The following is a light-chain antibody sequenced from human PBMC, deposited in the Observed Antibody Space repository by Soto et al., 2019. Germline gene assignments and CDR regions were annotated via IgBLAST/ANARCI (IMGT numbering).Light chain of an antibody. J-gene: IGKJ1*01. CDR1: QSVSSSY. CDR3: QQYGSSHRT. V-gene: IGKV3-20*01. CDR2: DAS. Sequence: EIVLTQSPGTLSLSPGERATLSCRASQSVSSSYFAWYQQKPGQAPRLLIYDASCRATGIPDTFSGSGSATDVTLTISRLEPEDFAVYYCQQYGSSHRTFGQGTKVEIK.